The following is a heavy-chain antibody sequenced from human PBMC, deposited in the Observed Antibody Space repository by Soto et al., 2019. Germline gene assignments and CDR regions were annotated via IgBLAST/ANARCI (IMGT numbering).Heavy chain of an antibody. CDR2: ISYDGANE. CDR3: ARDRSHSASSRGVFDY. V-gene: IGHV3-30-3*01. CDR1: GFTFSNSA. D-gene: IGHD6-6*01. J-gene: IGHJ4*02. Sequence: QVQLVESGGGVVQPGRSLRLSCTVSGFTFSNSAMHWVRQAPGKGLEWVAGISYDGANEYYADSVKGRFTISRDNSENTLYLEMNALRAEDTAVYFCARDRSHSASSRGVFDYWGQGTLLTVSS.